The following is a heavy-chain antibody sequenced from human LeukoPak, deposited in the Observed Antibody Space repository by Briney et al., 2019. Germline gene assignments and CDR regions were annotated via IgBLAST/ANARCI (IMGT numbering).Heavy chain of an antibody. CDR3: AKTSSDYYYDSLGRYYFDY. D-gene: IGHD3-22*01. Sequence: GRSLRLSCAASGFIFSSYGMHWVRQAPGKGLEWVAIISYDGSHKDYADSVKVRFTISRDNSKNTLYLQMNSLRAEDTAVYYCAKTSSDYYYDSLGRYYFDYWGQGTLVTVSS. CDR2: ISYDGSHK. CDR1: GFIFSSYG. V-gene: IGHV3-30*18. J-gene: IGHJ4*02.